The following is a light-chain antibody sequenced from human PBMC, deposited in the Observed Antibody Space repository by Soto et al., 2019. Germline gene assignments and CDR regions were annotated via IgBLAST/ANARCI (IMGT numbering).Light chain of an antibody. CDR1: RSVSST. J-gene: IGKJ2*01. V-gene: IGKV3-15*01. CDR3: QQYNNWPPDT. CDR2: GAS. Sequence: EIVMTQSPATLSVSPGERAPLSCRASRSVSSTLAWYQQKPAQAPRLLIYGASTRATGIPARFSGSGSGTEFTLTISSLQSEDFAVYYCQQYNNWPPDTFGQGTKLEIK.